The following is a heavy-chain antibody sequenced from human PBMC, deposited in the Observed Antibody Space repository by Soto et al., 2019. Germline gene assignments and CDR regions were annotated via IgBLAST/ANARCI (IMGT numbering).Heavy chain of an antibody. CDR1: GYTFTSYG. J-gene: IGHJ4*02. Sequence: QVQLVQSGAEVKKPGASVKVSCKASGYTFTSYGISWVRQAPGQGLEWMGGISAYNGNTNYAQKLQGRVTMTTDTSTSTDYMELRSLRSDDTSVYYCARVVGSYGSYYFDYWGQGTLVTVSS. V-gene: IGHV1-18*04. CDR3: ARVVGSYGSYYFDY. D-gene: IGHD5-18*01. CDR2: ISAYNGNT.